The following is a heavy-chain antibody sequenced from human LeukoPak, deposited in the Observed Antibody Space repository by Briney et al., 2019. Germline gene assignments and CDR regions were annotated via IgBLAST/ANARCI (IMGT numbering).Heavy chain of an antibody. CDR1: GYTFTDYD. J-gene: IGHJ4*02. D-gene: IGHD3-3*01. CDR2: VTPSSGNT. Sequence: GASVKVSCKTSGYTFTDYDINWVRQATGQGLEWMGWVTPSSGNTGCAQKFQGRVTITRNTSISTAYMDLSSLRSDDTAVYYCSRGRFLEWSYPFAYWGRGTVVSVSS. V-gene: IGHV1-8*03. CDR3: SRGRFLEWSYPFAY.